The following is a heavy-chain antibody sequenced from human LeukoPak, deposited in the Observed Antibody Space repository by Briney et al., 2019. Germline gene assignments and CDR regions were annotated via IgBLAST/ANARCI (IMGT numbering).Heavy chain of an antibody. V-gene: IGHV4-34*01. Sequence: SETLSLTCAVYGGSFSGYYWSWIRQPPGKGLEWIGEINHSGSTNYNPSLKSRVTISVDTSKNHFSLNLNSVTAADTALYYCAAGWYAPDYWGQGTLVTVSS. CDR2: INHSGST. CDR1: GGSFSGYY. J-gene: IGHJ4*02. CDR3: AAGWYAPDY. D-gene: IGHD6-19*01.